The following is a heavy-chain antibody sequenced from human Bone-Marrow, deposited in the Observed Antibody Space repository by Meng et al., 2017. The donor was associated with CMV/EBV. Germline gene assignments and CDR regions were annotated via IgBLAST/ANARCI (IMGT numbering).Heavy chain of an antibody. CDR3: AKDPTEINIAAAGLEY. CDR1: GFTFSGYG. V-gene: IGHV3-30*18. D-gene: IGHD6-13*01. Sequence: GFTFSGYGIHGFRHATGKGLEWVAVISYDGSDKYYADSVKGRFTISRDNSKNRLYLQMNSMRAEDTAVYYCAKDPTEINIAAAGLEYWGQGTLVTV. CDR2: ISYDGSDK. J-gene: IGHJ4*02.